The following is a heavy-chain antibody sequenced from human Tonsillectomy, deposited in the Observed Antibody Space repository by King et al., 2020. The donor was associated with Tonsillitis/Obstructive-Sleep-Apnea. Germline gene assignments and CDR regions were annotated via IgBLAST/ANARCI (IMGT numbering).Heavy chain of an antibody. CDR1: GFTFSSYE. CDR3: ARLVVVVVAATQSGFDI. J-gene: IGHJ3*02. CDR2: ISSSGSTI. V-gene: IGHV3-48*03. Sequence: VQLVESGGGLVQPGGSLRLSCAASGFTFSSYEMNWVRQAPGKGLEWVSYISSSGSTIYYADSVKGRFTISRDNAKNSLYLQMNSLRAEDTAVYYCARLVVVVVAATQSGFDILGQGTMVNVPS. D-gene: IGHD2-15*01.